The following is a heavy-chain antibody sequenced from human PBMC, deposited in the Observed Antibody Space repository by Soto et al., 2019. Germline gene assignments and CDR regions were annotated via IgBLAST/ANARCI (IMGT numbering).Heavy chain of an antibody. Sequence: GGSLRLSCAASGFTVSSYAMSWVRQAPGKGLEWVSAISGSGGSTYYADSVKGRFTISRDNSKNTLYLQMNSLRAEDTAVYYCAKDSEPGLQLLSLDYGMDVWGQGTTVTVSS. CDR1: GFTVSSYA. D-gene: IGHD5-18*01. J-gene: IGHJ6*01. V-gene: IGHV3-23*01. CDR3: AKDSEPGLQLLSLDYGMDV. CDR2: ISGSGGST.